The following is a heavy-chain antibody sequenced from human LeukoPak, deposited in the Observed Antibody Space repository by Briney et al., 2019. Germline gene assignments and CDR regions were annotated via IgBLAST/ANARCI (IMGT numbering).Heavy chain of an antibody. V-gene: IGHV4-34*01. J-gene: IGHJ4*02. CDR1: GGSFSGYY. Sequence: SETLSLTCAVYGGSFSGYYWSWIRQPPGKGLEWIGEINHSGSTNYNPSLKNRVTISVDTSKNQFSLKLSSVTAANTAVYYCARRARRRIVATIGDYVDYQDIFDYWGQGTLVTVSS. CDR2: INHSGST. CDR3: ARRARRRIVATIGDYVDYQDIFDY. D-gene: IGHD5-12*01.